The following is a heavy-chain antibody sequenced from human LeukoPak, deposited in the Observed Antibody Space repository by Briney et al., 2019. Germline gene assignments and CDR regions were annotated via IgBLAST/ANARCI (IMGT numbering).Heavy chain of an antibody. J-gene: IGHJ4*02. CDR3: ANQQWIAGEDY. CDR1: GGTFGSYA. D-gene: IGHD6-13*01. Sequence: SVKVSCKASGGTFGSYAISWVRQAPGQGLEWMGGIIPIFGTANYAQKFQGRVTITADESTSTAYMELSSLGSEDAAVYYCANQQWIAGEDYWGQGTLVTVSS. CDR2: IIPIFGTA. V-gene: IGHV1-69*13.